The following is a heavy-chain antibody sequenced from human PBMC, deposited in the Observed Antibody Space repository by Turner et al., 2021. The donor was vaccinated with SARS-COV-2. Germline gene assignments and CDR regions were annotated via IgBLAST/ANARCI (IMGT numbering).Heavy chain of an antibody. CDR2: INPNSGGT. V-gene: IGHV1-2*02. CDR1: GYTFPGYS. D-gene: IGHD2-2*02. CDR3: ARDAGYCTSTSCYTSDYFDY. J-gene: IGHJ4*02. Sequence: QVQLGQSGAEGKKPGASAKVSCTASGYTFPGYSMHWVRQAPGKGLEWMAWINPNSGGTNYAQKFQGRVTMTRDTSISTAYMELSRLISDDTAVYYCARDAGYCTSTSCYTSDYFDYWGQGTLVTVSS.